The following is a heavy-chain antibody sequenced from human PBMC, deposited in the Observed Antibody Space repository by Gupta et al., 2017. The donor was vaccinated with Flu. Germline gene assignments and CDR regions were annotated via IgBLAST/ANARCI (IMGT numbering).Heavy chain of an antibody. V-gene: IGHV3-30*18. CDR2: VSHDGGQN. D-gene: IGHD2-15*01. J-gene: IGHJ6*04. Sequence: QVQLVESGGGVVQPGPSLRLSCAASGFTFSTYGMYWVRQAPGKGLEWVAVVSHDGGQNNYEDSGKGRVTTSRDNAKGTRYLEMNSLRREDKARYYCEKDRVRRSSGYGMDGGGRRTTVTVSS. CDR1: GFTFSTYG. CDR3: EKDRVRRSSGYGMDG.